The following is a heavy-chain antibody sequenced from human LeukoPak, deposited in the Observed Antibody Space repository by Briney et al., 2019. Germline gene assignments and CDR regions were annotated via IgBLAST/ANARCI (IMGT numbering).Heavy chain of an antibody. CDR3: ARRNLLWFGELLPGGFDP. CDR2: IYHSGST. D-gene: IGHD3-10*01. CDR1: GGSISSSNW. V-gene: IGHV4-4*02. Sequence: SETPSLTCAVSGGSISSSNWWSWVRQPPGKGLEWIGEIYHSGSTNYNPSLKSRVTISVDTSKNQFSLKLSSVTAADTAVYYCARRNLLWFGELLPGGFDPWGQGTLVTVSS. J-gene: IGHJ5*02.